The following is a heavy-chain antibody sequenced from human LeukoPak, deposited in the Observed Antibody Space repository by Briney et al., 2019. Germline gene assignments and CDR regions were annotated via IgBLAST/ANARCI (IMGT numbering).Heavy chain of an antibody. CDR3: VRGTGY. Sequence: GRSLRLSCAVSLFTFSTEVMHGVRYARRKGLEYVSAIKSNGDNTHYADSVKGRFTISRDNSKNTLYLQMSSLRADDTVVYYCVRGTGYWGQGTLVTVSS. V-gene: IGHV3-64D*06. J-gene: IGHJ4*02. CDR1: LFTFSTEV. CDR2: IKSNGDNT.